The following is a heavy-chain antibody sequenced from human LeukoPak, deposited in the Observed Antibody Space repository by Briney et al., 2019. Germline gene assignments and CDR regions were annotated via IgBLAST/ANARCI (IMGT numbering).Heavy chain of an antibody. CDR2: IHYSGST. J-gene: IGHJ4*02. CDR3: AGRVGAGIWTGMHF. V-gene: IGHV4-39*01. CDR1: GVSISGGSYH. Sequence: PSETLSLNCTVSGVSISGGSYHWGWVRQPPGKGLEWIGNIHYSGSTYYNPSLKSPVSISVDTSKNQFSLQLSSVTAADTAVYYCAGRVGAGIWTGMHFWGQGTLVTVSS. D-gene: IGHD1-26*01.